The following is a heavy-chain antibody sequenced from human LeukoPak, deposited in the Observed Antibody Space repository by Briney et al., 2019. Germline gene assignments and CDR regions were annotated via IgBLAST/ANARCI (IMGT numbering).Heavy chain of an antibody. CDR2: IYSGGST. Sequence: GGSLRLSCAASGFTVSSNYMSWVRQAPGKGLEWVSIIYSGGSTYYADSVKGRFTISRDNSKNTLYLQMNSLRAEDTAVYYCARDQRYCSSSSCPWEPFDYWGQGTLVTVSS. CDR3: ARDQRYCSSSSCPWEPFDY. CDR1: GFTVSSNY. D-gene: IGHD2-2*01. V-gene: IGHV3-66*01. J-gene: IGHJ4*02.